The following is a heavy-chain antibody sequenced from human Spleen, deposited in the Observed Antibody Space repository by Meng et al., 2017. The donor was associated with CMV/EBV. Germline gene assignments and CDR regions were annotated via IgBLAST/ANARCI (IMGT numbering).Heavy chain of an antibody. CDR1: GDSVSGNNAA. CDR2: TYYRSKWYN. V-gene: IGHV6-1*01. D-gene: IGHD6-6*01. Sequence: IQLQQSGPGLVKPSQTLSLTCASSGDSVSGNNAAWNWIRQSPSRGLEWLGRTYYRSKWYNDYAVSVKSRINIKPDTAKNQFSLQLNSVTPEDTALYYCARYSSSSYALDIWGQGTMVTVSS. J-gene: IGHJ3*02. CDR3: ARYSSSSYALDI.